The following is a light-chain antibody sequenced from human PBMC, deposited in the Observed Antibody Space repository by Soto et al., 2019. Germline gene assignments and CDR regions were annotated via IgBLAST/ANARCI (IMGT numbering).Light chain of an antibody. V-gene: IGKV3D-7*01. CDR2: GAS. CDR1: QSVSSNY. J-gene: IGKJ1*01. Sequence: IVVTQSPATVSVSPGERATLSCRASQSVSSNYLAWYQQKPGQAPRLLIYGASSRATGIPDRFSGSGSGTDFTLTISSLQPEDFATYYCQQGYRMPPTFGPGTKVDIK. CDR3: QQGYRMPPT.